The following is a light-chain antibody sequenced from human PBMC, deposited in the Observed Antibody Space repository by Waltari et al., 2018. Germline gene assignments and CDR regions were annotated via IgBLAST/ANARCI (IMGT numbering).Light chain of an antibody. CDR1: QSISIW. V-gene: IGKV1-5*03. CDR2: KAS. J-gene: IGKJ4*01. CDR3: QQYSSFPLS. Sequence: DIQMTQSPPTLSASVGDRVTVTCRASQSISIWLAWYQQKPGKAPNLLIYKASTLDSGVPSRFNGSASGTEFTLTISSLQAEDFGTYYCQQYSSFPLSFGGGTNIVIK.